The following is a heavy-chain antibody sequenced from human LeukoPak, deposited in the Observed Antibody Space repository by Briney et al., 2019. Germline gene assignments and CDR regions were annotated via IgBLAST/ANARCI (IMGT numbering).Heavy chain of an antibody. CDR3: ARIGYSSSCTDY. CDR2: IKQDGSQK. CDR1: GFNFSDYT. J-gene: IGHJ4*02. D-gene: IGHD2-2*01. V-gene: IGHV3-7*01. Sequence: GGSLRLSCAASGFNFSDYTMTWVRQAPGKGLEWVANIKQDGSQKYYVDSLKGRFTISRDNAKNSVYLQMNSLRAGDTAVYYCARIGYSSSCTDYWGQGTLVTVSS.